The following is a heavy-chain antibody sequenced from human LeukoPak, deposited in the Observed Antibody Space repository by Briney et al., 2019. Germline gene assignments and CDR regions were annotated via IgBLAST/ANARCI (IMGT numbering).Heavy chain of an antibody. D-gene: IGHD2-21*01. J-gene: IGHJ4*02. V-gene: IGHV3-23*01. Sequence: GGSLRLSSAASGFTFSSHVMSWVRQAPGKGLEWVSGISGGAGSTHYTDSVKGRFTISRDNSKNTLYLQMNSLGAEDTAVYYCAKSPVGMIVAEDYFDYWGQGTLVTVSS. CDR3: AKSPVGMIVAEDYFDY. CDR1: GFTFSSHV. CDR2: ISGGAGST.